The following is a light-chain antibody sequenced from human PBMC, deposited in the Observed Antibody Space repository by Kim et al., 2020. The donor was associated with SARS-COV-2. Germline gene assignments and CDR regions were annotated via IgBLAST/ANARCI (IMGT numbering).Light chain of an antibody. CDR1: RDISSW. J-gene: IGKJ4*01. Sequence: ASVGDRVTITCRASRDISSWLGWYQQKPGKAPKGLIYEASNLQSGVPSRFSGSGSGTDFTLTINSLQPEDFATYYCQQTHSFPLTFGGGTKVDIK. V-gene: IGKV1D-12*01. CDR3: QQTHSFPLT. CDR2: EAS.